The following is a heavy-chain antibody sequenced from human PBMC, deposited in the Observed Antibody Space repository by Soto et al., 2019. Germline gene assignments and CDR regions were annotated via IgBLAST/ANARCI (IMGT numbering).Heavy chain of an antibody. Sequence: SETLSLTCTVSGGSISSYYWSWIRQPAGKGLEWIGRIYTSGSTNYNPSLKSRVTMSVDTSKNQFSLKLSSVTAADTAVYYCARDGLSDTAMVKSSYYYGMDVWGQGTTVTVSS. J-gene: IGHJ6*02. CDR1: GGSISSYY. V-gene: IGHV4-4*07. CDR2: IYTSGST. CDR3: ARDGLSDTAMVKSSYYYGMDV. D-gene: IGHD5-18*01.